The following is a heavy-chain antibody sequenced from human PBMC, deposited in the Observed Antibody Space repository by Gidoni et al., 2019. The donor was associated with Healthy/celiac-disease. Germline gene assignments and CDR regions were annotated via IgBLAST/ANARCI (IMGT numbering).Heavy chain of an antibody. V-gene: IGHV3-73*01. D-gene: IGHD1-20*01. J-gene: IGHJ6*02. CDR1: GFTFSGSA. Sequence: EVQLVESGGGLVQPGGSLKLSCAASGFTFSGSAMHWVRQASGKGLEWVGRIRSKANSYATAYAASVKGRFTISRDDSTHTAYLQMNSLNTEDTSVYYCTRTEPITGTGWDGMDVWGQGTTVTVSS. CDR3: TRTEPITGTGWDGMDV. CDR2: IRSKANSYAT.